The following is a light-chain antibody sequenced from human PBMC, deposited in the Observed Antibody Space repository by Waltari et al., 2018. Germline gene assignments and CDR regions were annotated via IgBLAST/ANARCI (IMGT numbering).Light chain of an antibody. CDR1: RSVSKN. CDR3: QQYDNWPRT. V-gene: IGKV3-15*01. J-gene: IGKJ1*01. CDR2: GAS. Sequence: EIVLTQSPATQSASPGERATLSCRAGRSVSKNLAWYQQKPGQAPRFPIYGASTRATGIPARFSGSGSGREFTLTISSLQSEDFAVYFCQQYDNWPRTFGQGTKVEIK.